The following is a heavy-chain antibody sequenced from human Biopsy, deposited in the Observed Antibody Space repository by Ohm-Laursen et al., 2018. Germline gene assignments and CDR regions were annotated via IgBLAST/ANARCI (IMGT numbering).Heavy chain of an antibody. J-gene: IGHJ5*02. CDR2: IYYSGST. V-gene: IGHV4-59*02. CDR3: ARAPYVSGSFGWFDP. Sequence: SETLSLTCTVSGGSVSSDYWSWIRQTPGKGLEWIGYIYYSGSTNYNPSLKSRVTISVDTSKNQFSLRLSSVTSADTAVYYCARAPYVSGSFGWFDPWGQGIVVTVSS. D-gene: IGHD3-10*01. CDR1: GGSVSSDY.